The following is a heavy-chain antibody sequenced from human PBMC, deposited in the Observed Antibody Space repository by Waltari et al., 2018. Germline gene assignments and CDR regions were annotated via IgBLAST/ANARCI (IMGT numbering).Heavy chain of an antibody. V-gene: IGHV4-34*01. D-gene: IGHD3-10*01. J-gene: IGHJ4*02. CDR2: INYSGST. CDR1: GGSFSGYY. CDR3: ARGRSGYYGSGSYVDY. Sequence: QVQLQQWGAGLLKPSETLSLTCAVYGGSFSGYYWSWIRQPPGKGLEWIGEINYSGSTNYNPSLKSLVTISVDTSKNQFSLQLSSVTAADTAVYYCARGRSGYYGSGSYVDYWGQGTLVTVSS.